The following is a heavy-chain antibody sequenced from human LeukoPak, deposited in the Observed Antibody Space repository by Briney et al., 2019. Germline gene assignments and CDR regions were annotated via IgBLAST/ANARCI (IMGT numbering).Heavy chain of an antibody. J-gene: IGHJ3*02. CDR3: ARTGGYYGAFDI. V-gene: IGHV1-3*01. CDR1: GYTFTSYA. CDR2: INAGNGNT. Sequence: ASVKVSCKASGYTFTSYAMHWVRQAPGQRLEWMGWINAGNGNTKHSQKFQGRVTITRDTSASTAYMELSSLRSEDTAVYYCARTGGYYGAFDIWGQGTMVTVSS. D-gene: IGHD3-22*01.